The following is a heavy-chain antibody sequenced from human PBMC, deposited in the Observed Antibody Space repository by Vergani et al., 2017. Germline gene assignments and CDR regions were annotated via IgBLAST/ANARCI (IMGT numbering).Heavy chain of an antibody. D-gene: IGHD1-26*01. Sequence: QVNLQASGPGLVKPSETLSLTCAVSGDSISSGNNWGWIRQPPGKGLEWISSVSHSGDTYFNPSLKGRVSISMDPSKNSFFLTLSSVTAADTAMYYCARRSRSYYFDIWGQGVLITVSS. J-gene: IGHJ5*02. CDR2: VSHSGDT. V-gene: IGHV4-38-2*01. CDR3: ARRSRSYYFDI. CDR1: GDSISSGNN.